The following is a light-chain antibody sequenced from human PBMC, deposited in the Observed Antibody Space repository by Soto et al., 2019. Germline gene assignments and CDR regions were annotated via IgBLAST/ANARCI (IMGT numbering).Light chain of an antibody. CDR2: DVS. CDR3: SSYTSSSTYV. Sequence: QSALTQPASVSGSPGQSIAISCTGTSSDVGGYNYVSWYQQHPGKAPKVLINDVSNRPSGVSSRFSGSKSGNTASLTISGLQAEDEADYYCSSYTSSSTYVFVSGTKLTVL. V-gene: IGLV2-14*01. CDR1: SSDVGGYNY. J-gene: IGLJ1*01.